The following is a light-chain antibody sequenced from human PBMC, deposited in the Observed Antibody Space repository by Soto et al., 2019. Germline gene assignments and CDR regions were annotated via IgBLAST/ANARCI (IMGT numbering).Light chain of an antibody. CDR2: AAS. V-gene: IGKV1-27*01. J-gene: IGKJ4*01. CDR1: QGIGVY. Sequence: DIQMTQSPSSLFASLGDRVTITCRASQGIGVYLAWFQQKPGNVPKLLIYAASTLQSGVPSRFSGSGSGTDFTLTISSLQPEDFATYYCQKYNSAPLTFGGGTKVEIK. CDR3: QKYNSAPLT.